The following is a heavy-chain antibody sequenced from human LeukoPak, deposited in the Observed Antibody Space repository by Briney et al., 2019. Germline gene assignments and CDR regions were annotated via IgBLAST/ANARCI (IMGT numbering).Heavy chain of an antibody. CDR2: ISYDGSNK. CDR1: GFTFSSYG. J-gene: IGHJ4*02. Sequence: QSGGSLRLSCAASGFTFSSYGMHWVRQAPGKGLEWVAVISYDGSNKYYADSVEGRFTISRDNSKNTLYLQMNSLRAEDTAVYYCAKSNRQDCSSTSCRYWGQGTLVTVSS. V-gene: IGHV3-30*18. CDR3: AKSNRQDCSSTSCRY. D-gene: IGHD2-2*01.